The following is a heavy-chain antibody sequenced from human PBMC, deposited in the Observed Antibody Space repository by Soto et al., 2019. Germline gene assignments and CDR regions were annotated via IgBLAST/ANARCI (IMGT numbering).Heavy chain of an antibody. Sequence: VGSLRLSCAASGFTFSGSAMHWVRQASGKGLEWVGRIRTKTDSYATEYAASVKGRFTISRDDSKNKTYLQMNSLKTEDAAVYYCIHYIYGPFDYWGQGTLVTVSS. CDR3: IHYIYGPFDY. CDR1: GFTFSGSA. CDR2: IRTKTDSYAT. V-gene: IGHV3-73*01. J-gene: IGHJ4*02. D-gene: IGHD3-3*02.